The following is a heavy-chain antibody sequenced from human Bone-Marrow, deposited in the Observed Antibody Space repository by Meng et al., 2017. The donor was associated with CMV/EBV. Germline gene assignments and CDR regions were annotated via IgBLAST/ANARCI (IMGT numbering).Heavy chain of an antibody. V-gene: IGHV5-51*01. CDR1: GYSFTSYW. CDR3: ATYHYDFWCGYIREGVPYGWFDP. Sequence: GGSLRLSCKGSGYSFTSYWIGWVRQMPGKGLEWMGIIYPGDSDTRYSPSFQGQVTISADKSISTAYLQWSSLKASDTAMYYCATYHYDFWCGYIREGVPYGWFDPWGQGTLVTVSS. D-gene: IGHD3-3*01. CDR2: IYPGDSDT. J-gene: IGHJ5*02.